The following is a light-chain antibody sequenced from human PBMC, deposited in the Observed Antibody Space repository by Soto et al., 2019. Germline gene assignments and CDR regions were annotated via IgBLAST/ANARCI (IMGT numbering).Light chain of an antibody. CDR3: CSYAGNHDYV. V-gene: IGLV2-8*01. CDR2: EVT. CDR1: SSDVGGYDY. Sequence: QSVLTQPPSASGSPGQSVAISCTGTSSDVGGYDYVSWYQQHPGKAPKLMIYEVTKRPSGVPDRFSGSKSGNTASLTVSGLQAEDEADYYCCSYAGNHDYVFGTGTKVTVL. J-gene: IGLJ1*01.